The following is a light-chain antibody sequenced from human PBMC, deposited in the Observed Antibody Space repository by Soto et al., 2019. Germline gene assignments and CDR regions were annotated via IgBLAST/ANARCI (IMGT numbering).Light chain of an antibody. J-gene: IGKJ3*01. CDR1: QSVRSN. CDR3: QQYTNWPFT. CDR2: SAS. V-gene: IGKV3-15*01. Sequence: EIVMTQSPATLSVSPGERATLSCRASQSVRSNLAWYQQKPGQAPRLLIYSASTRATGIPARFSGSGSGTEFTLTISRLQSEDFAVYYCQQYTNWPFTFGPGTKLDIK.